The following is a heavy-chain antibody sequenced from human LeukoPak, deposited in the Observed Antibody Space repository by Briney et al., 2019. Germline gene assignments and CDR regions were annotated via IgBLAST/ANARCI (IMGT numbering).Heavy chain of an antibody. Sequence: PSETLSLTCTVSGGSISNYYWNWIRQPAGKGLEWIGRIYTSGSTYYNPSLKSRVTMSVNTSKNHFSLKLTSVTAADTAMYYCARATRMPDFDCWGQGTLVTVSS. D-gene: IGHD2-2*01. V-gene: IGHV4-4*07. CDR2: IYTSGST. J-gene: IGHJ4*02. CDR1: GGSISNYY. CDR3: ARATRMPDFDC.